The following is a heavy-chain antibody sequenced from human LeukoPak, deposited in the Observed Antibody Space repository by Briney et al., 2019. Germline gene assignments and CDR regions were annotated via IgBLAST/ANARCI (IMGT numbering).Heavy chain of an antibody. CDR2: VYYSGGT. Sequence: PSETLSLTCTVSGGSIATYYWSWIRQPPGKGLEWIGSVYYSGGTYYTPSLKSRVTISLDTSKNQFSLKLSSVTAADTAVYYCASYVRAPVGYDYWGQGTLVTVSS. J-gene: IGHJ4*02. V-gene: IGHV4-39*07. D-gene: IGHD3-16*01. CDR1: GGSIATYY. CDR3: ASYVRAPVGYDY.